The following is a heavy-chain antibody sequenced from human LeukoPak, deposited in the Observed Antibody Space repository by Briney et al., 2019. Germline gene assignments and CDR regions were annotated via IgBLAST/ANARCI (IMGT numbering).Heavy chain of an antibody. Sequence: PGGSLRLSCSASGFSFSSYAMHWVCQAPGKGLEYVSAIGSNGGSTYYADSVKGRFTISRDNSKNTLYLQMSSLRAEDTAVYYCVKDGEVVFSRCSGGSCQERPFGYWGQGTLVTVSS. CDR3: VKDGEVVFSRCSGGSCQERPFGY. CDR2: IGSNGGST. CDR1: GFSFSSYA. V-gene: IGHV3-64D*09. J-gene: IGHJ4*02. D-gene: IGHD2-15*01.